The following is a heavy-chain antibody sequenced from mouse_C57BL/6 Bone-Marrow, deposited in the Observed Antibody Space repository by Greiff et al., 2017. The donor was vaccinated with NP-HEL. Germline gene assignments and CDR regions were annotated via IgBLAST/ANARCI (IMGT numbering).Heavy chain of an antibody. CDR2: IYPGDGDT. CDR1: GYAFSSSW. V-gene: IGHV1-82*01. CDR3: ARGLITTGDY. Sequence: QVQLKESGPELVKPGASVKISCKASGYAFSSSWMNWVKQRPGKGLEWIGRIYPGDGDTNYNGKFKGKATLTADKSSSTAYMQLSSLTSEDSAVYFCARGLITTGDYWGQGTTLTVSS. J-gene: IGHJ2*01. D-gene: IGHD1-1*01.